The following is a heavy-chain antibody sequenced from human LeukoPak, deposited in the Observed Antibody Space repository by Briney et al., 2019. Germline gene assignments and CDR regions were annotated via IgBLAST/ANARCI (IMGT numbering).Heavy chain of an antibody. CDR1: GFTFSDYY. V-gene: IGHV3-11*04. D-gene: IGHD3-3*01. J-gene: IGHJ6*04. CDR2: ISSSGSTI. CDR3: ARGRFLERSHRDV. Sequence: NPGGYLRLSCAASGFTFSDYYMSWTRQAPGKGLEWVSYISSSGSTIYYADSVKGRFTISRDNAKNSLYLQMNSLRAEDTAVYYCARGRFLERSHRDVWGKGTTVTVSS.